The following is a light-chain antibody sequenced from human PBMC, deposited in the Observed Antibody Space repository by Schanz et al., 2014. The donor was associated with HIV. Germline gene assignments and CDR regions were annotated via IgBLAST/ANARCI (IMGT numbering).Light chain of an antibody. Sequence: SYELTQPSSVSVSPGQTARITCSGDVLAKKYARWFQQKPGQAPVMVIYKDSERPSGIPERFSGSSSGTTVTLTISGTQAMDEADYYCYSAPDDSLVFGGGTKLTVL. CDR3: YSAPDDSLV. CDR1: VLAKKY. V-gene: IGLV3-27*01. CDR2: KDS. J-gene: IGLJ2*01.